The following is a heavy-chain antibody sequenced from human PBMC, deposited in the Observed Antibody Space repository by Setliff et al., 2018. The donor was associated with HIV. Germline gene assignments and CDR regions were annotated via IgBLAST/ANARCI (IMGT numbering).Heavy chain of an antibody. J-gene: IGHJ4*02. D-gene: IGHD3-16*01. CDR3: ARAWGLEHTTHSDY. CDR1: EYTSASYV. CDR2: IDPKSGNT. V-gene: IGHV1-8*01. Sequence: ASVKVSCKTAEYTSASYVINWVRQAAGQGLEWMGWIDPKSGNTGYAQEFQGRVTITRDTSATSAFMELSSLRSEDTAVYYCARAWGLEHTTHSDYWGQGTLVTVS.